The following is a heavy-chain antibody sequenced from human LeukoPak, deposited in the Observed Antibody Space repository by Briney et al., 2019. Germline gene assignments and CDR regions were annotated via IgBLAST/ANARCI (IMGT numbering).Heavy chain of an antibody. J-gene: IGHJ4*02. D-gene: IGHD3-22*01. CDR1: GGSIKSYY. CDR3: ARGYYYDSSGYYPLDY. V-gene: IGHV4-59*13. CDR2: IYYSGST. Sequence: SETLSLTCTVSGGSIKSYYWSWIRQPPGKGLEWIGYIYYSGSTNYNPSLKSRVTISVDTSKNQFSLKLSSVTAADTAVYYCARGYYYDSSGYYPLDYWGQGTLVTVSS.